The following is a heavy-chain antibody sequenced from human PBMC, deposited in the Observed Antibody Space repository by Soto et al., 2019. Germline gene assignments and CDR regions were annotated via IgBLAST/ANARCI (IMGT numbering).Heavy chain of an antibody. CDR2: IYYSGST. V-gene: IGHV4-30-4*01. CDR3: ARNYYGSGSYSAPFDY. CDR1: GGSISSGDYY. Sequence: SETLSLTCTVPGGSISSGDYYWSWIRQPPGKGLEWIGYIYYSGSTYYNPSLKSRVTISVDTSKNQFSLKLSSVTAADTAVYYCARNYYGSGSYSAPFDYWGQGTLVTASS. D-gene: IGHD3-10*01. J-gene: IGHJ4*02.